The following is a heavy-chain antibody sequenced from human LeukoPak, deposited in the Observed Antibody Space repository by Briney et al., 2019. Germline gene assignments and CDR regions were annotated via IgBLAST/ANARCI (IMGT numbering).Heavy chain of an antibody. Sequence: PGGSLRLSCAASGFTFSRYWMHWLRQAPGKGLVWVSRISTDGSSTSYADSVKGRFTISRDNGKNTLYLQMNGLRADDTAVYYCARDHFSGAVAGTGYWGQGTLVTVSS. D-gene: IGHD6-19*01. CDR1: GFTFSRYW. J-gene: IGHJ4*02. CDR3: ARDHFSGAVAGTGY. CDR2: ISTDGSST. V-gene: IGHV3-74*01.